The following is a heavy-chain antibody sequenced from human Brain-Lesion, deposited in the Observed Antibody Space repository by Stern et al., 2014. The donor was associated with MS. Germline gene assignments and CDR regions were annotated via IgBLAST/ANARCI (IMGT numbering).Heavy chain of an antibody. V-gene: IGHV2-5*02. CDR1: GFSLRTSGAN. J-gene: IGHJ4*02. Sequence: QITLKESGPTLLKPTQTLTLTCSFSGFSLRTSGANVGRISQPPGKALEWLAIIYWDDEKRYSPSLRSRLTITKDTSKNQVVLKMTNMDPVDTATYYCAHRDYGGNSGFDSWGQGTLVIVSS. CDR2: IYWDDEK. CDR3: AHRDYGGNSGFDS. D-gene: IGHD4-23*01.